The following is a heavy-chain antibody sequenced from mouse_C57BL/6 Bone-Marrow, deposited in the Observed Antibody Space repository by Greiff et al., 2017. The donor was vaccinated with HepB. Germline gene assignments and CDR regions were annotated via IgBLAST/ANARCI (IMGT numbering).Heavy chain of an antibody. V-gene: IGHV1-76*01. CDR2: IYPGSGNT. Sequence: QVQLQQSGAELVRPGASVKLSCKASGYTFTDYYINWVKQRPGQGLEWIARIYPGSGNTYYNEKFKGKATLTAEKSSSTAYMQLSSLTSEDSAVYFCANGYYAMDHWGQGTSVTVSS. CDR3: ANGYYAMDH. CDR1: GYTFTDYY. J-gene: IGHJ4*01.